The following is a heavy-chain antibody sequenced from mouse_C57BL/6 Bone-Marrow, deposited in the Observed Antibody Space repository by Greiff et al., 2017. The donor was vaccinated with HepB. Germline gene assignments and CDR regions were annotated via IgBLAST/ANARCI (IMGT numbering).Heavy chain of an antibody. CDR1: GYTFTDYN. CDR2: INPNNGGT. CDR3: ARKGDITTVVATRYWYFDV. Sequence: EVQLQQSGPELVKPGASVKIPCKASGYTFTDYNMDWVKQSHGKSLEWIGDINPNNGGTIYNQKFKGKATLTVDKSSSTAYMELRSLTSEDTAVYYCARKGDITTVVATRYWYFDVWGTGTTVTVSS. V-gene: IGHV1-18*01. J-gene: IGHJ1*03. D-gene: IGHD1-1*01.